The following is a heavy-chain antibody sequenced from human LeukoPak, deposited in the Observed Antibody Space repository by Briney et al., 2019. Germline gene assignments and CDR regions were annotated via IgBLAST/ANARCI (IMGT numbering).Heavy chain of an antibody. CDR2: INPNSGGT. CDR3: ARVVGATIGLIDY. CDR1: GYTFTGYY. Sequence: ASVKVSCKASGYTFTGYYMHWVRQAPGQGLEWMGWINPNSGGTNYALKFQGRVTMTRDTSISTAYMELSRLRSDDTAVYYCARVVGATIGLIDYWGQGTLVTVSS. V-gene: IGHV1-2*02. J-gene: IGHJ4*02. D-gene: IGHD1-26*01.